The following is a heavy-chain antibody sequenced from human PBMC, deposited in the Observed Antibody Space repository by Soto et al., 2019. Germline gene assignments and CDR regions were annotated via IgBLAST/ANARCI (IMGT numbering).Heavy chain of an antibody. Sequence: ASVKVSCKASGGTFSSYAISWVRQAPGQGLEWMGGIIPIFGTANYAQKFQGRVTITADESTSTAYMELSSLRSEDTAVYYCARSVYYYDSSGPQDGAFDIWGQGTMVTVSS. CDR1: GGTFSSYA. CDR2: IIPIFGTA. J-gene: IGHJ3*02. CDR3: ARSVYYYDSSGPQDGAFDI. D-gene: IGHD3-22*01. V-gene: IGHV1-69*13.